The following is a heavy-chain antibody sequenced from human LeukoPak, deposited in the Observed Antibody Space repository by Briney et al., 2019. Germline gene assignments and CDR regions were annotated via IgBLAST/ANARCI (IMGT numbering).Heavy chain of an antibody. D-gene: IGHD5-24*01. V-gene: IGHV4-59*01. CDR3: ARGDGYIGFDY. Sequence: SETLSLTCTVSGGSISSYYRSWIRQPPGKGLEWIGYIYYSGSTNYNPSLKSRVTISVDTSKNQFSLKLRSVTAADTAVYYCARGDGYIGFDYWGQGTLVTVSS. CDR2: IYYSGST. CDR1: GGSISSYY. J-gene: IGHJ4*02.